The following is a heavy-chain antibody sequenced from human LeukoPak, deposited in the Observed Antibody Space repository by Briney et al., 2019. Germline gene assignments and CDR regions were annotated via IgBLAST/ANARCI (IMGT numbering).Heavy chain of an antibody. J-gene: IGHJ4*02. V-gene: IGHV3-30*02. Sequence: GGSLRLSCAASGFTFSSYGMHWVRQAPGKGLEWVAFIRYDGSNKYYAGSVKGRFTISRDNSKNTLYLQMNSLRAEDTAVYYCAKVSTPLDDFWSGYCFDYWGQGTLVTVSS. CDR1: GFTFSSYG. CDR2: IRYDGSNK. CDR3: AKVSTPLDDFWSGYCFDY. D-gene: IGHD3-3*01.